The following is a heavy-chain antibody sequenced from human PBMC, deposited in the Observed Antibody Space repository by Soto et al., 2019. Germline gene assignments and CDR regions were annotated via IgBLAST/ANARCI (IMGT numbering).Heavy chain of an antibody. CDR3: ARELAAAGTHYYGMDV. D-gene: IGHD6-13*01. CDR2: INPSGGST. J-gene: IGHJ6*02. CDR1: GYTFTSYY. V-gene: IGHV1-46*01. Sequence: ASVKVSCKASGYTFTSYYMHWVRQAPGQGLEWMGIINPSGGSTSYAQKFQGRVTMTRDTSTSTVYMELSSLRSEDTAVYYCARELAAAGTHYYGMDVWGQGTTVTVSS.